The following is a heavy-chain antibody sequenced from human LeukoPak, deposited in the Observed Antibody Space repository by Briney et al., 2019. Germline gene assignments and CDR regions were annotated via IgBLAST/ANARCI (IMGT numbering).Heavy chain of an antibody. J-gene: IGHJ5*02. CDR2: ISGTGGST. Sequence: GGSLRLSCAASGFTFSSYAMSWVGQAPGKGLEWVSAISGTGGSTYYADSVKGRFPISRDNSKNTLYLQMNSLRAEDTAVYYCARSMTTVTRGLFDPGGQGTLVSVS. CDR1: GFTFSSYA. V-gene: IGHV3-23*01. CDR3: ARSMTTVTRGLFDP. D-gene: IGHD4-17*01.